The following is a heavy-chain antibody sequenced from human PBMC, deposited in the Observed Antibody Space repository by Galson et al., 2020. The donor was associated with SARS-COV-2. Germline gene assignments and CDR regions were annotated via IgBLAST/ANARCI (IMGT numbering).Heavy chain of an antibody. CDR2: ISYDGSNK. Sequence: QAGGSLRLSCAASGFTFSSYAMHWVRQAPGKGLEWVAVISYDGSNKYYADSVKGRFTISRDNSKNTLYLQMNSLRAEDTAVYYCASSPMAMATITGIIDYWGQGTLVTVSS. D-gene: IGHD5-12*01. CDR1: GFTFSSYA. J-gene: IGHJ4*02. CDR3: ASSPMAMATITGIIDY. V-gene: IGHV3-30*04.